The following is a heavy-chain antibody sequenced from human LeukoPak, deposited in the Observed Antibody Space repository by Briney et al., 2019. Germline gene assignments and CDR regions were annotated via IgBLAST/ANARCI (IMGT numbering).Heavy chain of an antibody. Sequence: PGGSLRLSCAASGFTFSSYGMHWVRQAPGKGLEWVAFIRYDGSNKYYADSVKGRFTISRDSSKNTLYLQMNSLRAEDTAVYYYAKAANYYGSGSYYLSWGQGTLVTVSS. J-gene: IGHJ4*02. CDR2: IRYDGSNK. V-gene: IGHV3-30*02. CDR1: GFTFSSYG. D-gene: IGHD3-10*01. CDR3: AKAANYYGSGSYYLS.